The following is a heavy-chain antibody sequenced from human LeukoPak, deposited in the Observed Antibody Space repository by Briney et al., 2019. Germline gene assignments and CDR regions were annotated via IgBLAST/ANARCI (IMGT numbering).Heavy chain of an antibody. CDR2: IKQDGSEK. CDR1: GFTFSSYW. J-gene: IGHJ5*02. D-gene: IGHD3-3*01. CDR3: ARSIFGVVGNWFDP. V-gene: IGHV3-7*01. Sequence: PGGSLRLSCAASGFTFSSYWMSWVRQAPGKGLEWVANIKQDGSEKYYVDSVKGRFTISRDNAENSLYLQMNSLRAEDTAVYYCARSIFGVVGNWFDPWGQGTLVTVSS.